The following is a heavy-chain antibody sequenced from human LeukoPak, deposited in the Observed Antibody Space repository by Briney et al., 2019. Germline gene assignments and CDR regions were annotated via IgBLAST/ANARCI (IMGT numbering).Heavy chain of an antibody. V-gene: IGHV3-74*01. CDR3: ARDRSGIDY. CDR1: GFTFSDYY. J-gene: IGHJ4*02. D-gene: IGHD3-10*01. CDR2: INSDGSST. Sequence: GGSLRLSCAASGFTFSDYYMSWIRQAPGKGLVWVSRINSDGSSTNYADSVKGRFTISRDNAKSTLYLQMNSLRAEDTAVYYCARDRSGIDYWGQGTLVTVSS.